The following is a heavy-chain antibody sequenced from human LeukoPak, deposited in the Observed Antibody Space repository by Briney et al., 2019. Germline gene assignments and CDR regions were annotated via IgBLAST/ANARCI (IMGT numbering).Heavy chain of an antibody. CDR1: GGSISSSSYY. J-gene: IGHJ4*02. D-gene: IGHD3-22*01. CDR3: ARSPYYYDSSGFDY. V-gene: IGHV4-39*01. Sequence: SETLSLTCTVSGGSISSSSYYWGWIRQPPGKGLEWIGSIYYSGSTYYNPSLKSRVTISVDTSKNQFSLKLSSVTAADTAVYYCARSPYYYDSSGFDYWDQGTLVTVSS. CDR2: IYYSGST.